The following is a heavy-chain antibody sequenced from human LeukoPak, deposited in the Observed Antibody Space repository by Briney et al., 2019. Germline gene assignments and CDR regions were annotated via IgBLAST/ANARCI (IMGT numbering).Heavy chain of an antibody. CDR1: GFTFSSYG. J-gene: IGHJ4*02. CDR3: ARLKLRYFDWSSDY. Sequence: TGGSLRLSCAASGFTFSSYGMHWVRQAPGKGLEWVAVISYDGSNKYYADSVKGRFTISRDNSKNTLYLQMNSLRTEDTAVYYCARLKLRYFDWSSDYWGQGTLVTVSS. D-gene: IGHD3-9*01. V-gene: IGHV3-30*03. CDR2: ISYDGSNK.